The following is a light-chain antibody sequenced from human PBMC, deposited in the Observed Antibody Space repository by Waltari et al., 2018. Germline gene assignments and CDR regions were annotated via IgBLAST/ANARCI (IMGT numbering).Light chain of an antibody. V-gene: IGKV3-11*01. Sequence: VLTQSPPTLSLSPGERATLSCRASQGVSSYVAWYQHKPGQPPRLLIYDATNRATGIPAMFSGSGSGTDFTLTISSLEPEDFAVYYCQQRYSWPATFGPGTKVDI. J-gene: IGKJ3*01. CDR1: QGVSSY. CDR2: DAT. CDR3: QQRYSWPAT.